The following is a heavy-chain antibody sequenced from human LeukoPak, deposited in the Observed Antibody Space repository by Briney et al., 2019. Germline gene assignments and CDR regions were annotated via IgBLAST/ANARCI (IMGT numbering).Heavy chain of an antibody. V-gene: IGHV3-53*01. J-gene: IGHJ4*02. CDR3: VRGNYGDYAYFDY. CDR2: IYSGGNT. Sequence: GGSLRLSCAASGFTVSSNYMTWVRQAPGKGLEWVSVIYSGGNTYYADSVKGRFTISRDNAKNSLYLQINSLRAEDTAVYYSVRGNYGDYAYFDYWGQGTLVTVSS. D-gene: IGHD4-17*01. CDR1: GFTVSSNY.